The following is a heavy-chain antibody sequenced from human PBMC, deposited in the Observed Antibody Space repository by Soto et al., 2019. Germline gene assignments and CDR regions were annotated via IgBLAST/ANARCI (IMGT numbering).Heavy chain of an antibody. CDR3: ARRAGYSSSWYGDYFDY. V-gene: IGHV4-59*01. CDR1: GGSISSYY. CDR2: IYYSGST. D-gene: IGHD6-13*01. J-gene: IGHJ4*02. Sequence: SETLSLTCTVSGGSISSYYWSWIRQPPGKGLEWIGYIYYSGSTNYNPSLKSRVTISVDTSKNQFSLKLSSVTAADTAVYYCARRAGYSSSWYGDYFDYWGQGTLVTVSS.